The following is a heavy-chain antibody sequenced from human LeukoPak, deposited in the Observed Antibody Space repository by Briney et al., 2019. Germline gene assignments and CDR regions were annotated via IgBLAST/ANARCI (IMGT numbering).Heavy chain of an antibody. J-gene: IGHJ4*02. CDR1: GGSISSYY. CDR3: ARDLAAAGTFYFDY. Sequence: SETLSLTCPVSGGSISSYYWSWIRQPPGKGLEWIGYIYYSGSTNYNPSLKSRVTISVETSKNQFSLKLSSVTAADTAVYYCARDLAAAGTFYFDYWGQGTLVTVSS. CDR2: IYYSGST. D-gene: IGHD6-13*01. V-gene: IGHV4-59*01.